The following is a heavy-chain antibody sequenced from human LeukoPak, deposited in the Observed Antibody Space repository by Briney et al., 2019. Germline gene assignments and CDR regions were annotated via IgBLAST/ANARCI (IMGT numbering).Heavy chain of an antibody. CDR2: IIPIFGTA. CDR3: ATEIRRLSYYYDSSGYSWFDP. D-gene: IGHD3-22*01. J-gene: IGHJ5*02. V-gene: IGHV1-69*13. CDR1: GGTFSSYA. Sequence: SVKVSCKASGGTFSSYAISWVRQAPGQGLEWMGGIIPIFGTANYAQKFQGRVTITADESTSTAYMELSSLRSEDTAVYYCATEIRRLSYYYDSSGYSWFDPWGQGTLVTVSS.